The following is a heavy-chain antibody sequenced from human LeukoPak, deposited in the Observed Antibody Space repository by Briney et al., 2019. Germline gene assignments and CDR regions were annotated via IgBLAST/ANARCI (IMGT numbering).Heavy chain of an antibody. V-gene: IGHV4-4*09. J-gene: IGHJ5*02. CDR1: GGSISGYY. CDR3: ARSDGIVGEEAWFDP. Sequence: PSETLSLTCTVSGGSISGYYWTWIRQPPGKGLEWIGYIYSSGSTNYNPSLKSRVTISVDTSKNQFSLRLSSVTAADTAVYYCARSDGIVGEEAWFDPWGQGTLVTVSS. D-gene: IGHD1-26*01. CDR2: IYSSGST.